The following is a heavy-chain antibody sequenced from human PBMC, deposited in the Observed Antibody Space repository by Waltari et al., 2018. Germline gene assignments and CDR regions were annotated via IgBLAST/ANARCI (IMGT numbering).Heavy chain of an antibody. CDR3: ARTDSSGQPSAFDI. D-gene: IGHD3-22*01. CDR2: LWYDGSNR. V-gene: IGHV3-33*01. Sequence: QVQLVESGGGLVQPGKSVRLSCAASGISFRSYGMHWVRQAPGKVLEWVACLWYDGSNRNYADSVKGRFTVSRDNSKNTLYLQMNSLGAEDTAVYYCARTDSSGQPSAFDIWGQGTMVTVSS. J-gene: IGHJ3*02. CDR1: GISFRSYG.